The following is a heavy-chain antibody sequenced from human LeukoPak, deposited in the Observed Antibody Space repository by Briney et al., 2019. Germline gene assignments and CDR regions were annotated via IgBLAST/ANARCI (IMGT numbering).Heavy chain of an antibody. CDR1: GFTFSDYW. CDR3: ARDILSSGYYGDDY. CDR2: ISYDGSNK. V-gene: IGHV3-30-3*01. D-gene: IGHD3-22*01. Sequence: PGGSLRLSCAASGFTFSDYWMSWMRQAPGKGLEWVAVISYDGSNKYYADSVKGRFTISRDNSKNTLYLQMNSLRAEDTAVYYCARDILSSGYYGDDYWGQGTLVTVSS. J-gene: IGHJ4*02.